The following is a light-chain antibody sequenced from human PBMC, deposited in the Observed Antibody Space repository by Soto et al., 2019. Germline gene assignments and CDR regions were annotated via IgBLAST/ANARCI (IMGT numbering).Light chain of an antibody. V-gene: IGKV3-15*01. CDR1: ESVSTN. J-gene: IGKJ1*01. CDR2: GAS. Sequence: EIEMTQSPATLSLAPGERVTLSCRASESVSTNLAWYQQKAGQAPRLLIYGASTRATGIPARFSGSGSGTDFTLTISSLQPDDFATYYCQQYNSYSTLGQGTKVDIK. CDR3: QQYNSYST.